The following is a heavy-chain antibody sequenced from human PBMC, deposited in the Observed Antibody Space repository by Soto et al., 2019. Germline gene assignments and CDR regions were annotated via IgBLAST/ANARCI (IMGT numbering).Heavy chain of an antibody. Sequence: QVQLVESGGGVVQPGRSLRLSCAASGSSLSSYVMHWVRQAPGKGLEWVAVVSRDGRNKYYADSVKGRFAISRDNSQNTVSLQMNSLGTEDTAVYYCARGPPNWNYPPWGQGTLVTVSS. D-gene: IGHD1-7*01. CDR1: GSSLSSYV. CDR3: ARGPPNWNYPP. J-gene: IGHJ5*02. V-gene: IGHV3-30*09. CDR2: VSRDGRNK.